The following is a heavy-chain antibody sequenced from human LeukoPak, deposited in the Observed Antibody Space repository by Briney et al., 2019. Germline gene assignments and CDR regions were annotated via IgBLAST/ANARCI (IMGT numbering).Heavy chain of an antibody. V-gene: IGHV4-59*01. CDR3: ASLIYYYDSSGYYYGNAFDI. CDR1: GGSISGYY. Sequence: SETLPLTCTVSGGSISGYYWSWIRQPPGKGLEWIGYIYYSRSTNCNPSLKSRVTISVDTSKNQFSLKLSSVTAADTAVYYCASLIYYYDSSGYYYGNAFDIWGQGTMVTVSS. D-gene: IGHD3-22*01. J-gene: IGHJ3*02. CDR2: IYYSRST.